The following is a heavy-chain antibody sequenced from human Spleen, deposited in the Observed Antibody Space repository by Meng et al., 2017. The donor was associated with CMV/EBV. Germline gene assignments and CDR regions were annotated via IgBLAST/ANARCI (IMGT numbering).Heavy chain of an antibody. CDR3: ARSADGYCSSTSCYGGGFFDY. CDR2: IKQDGSEK. V-gene: IGHV3-7*01. Sequence: GESLKISCAVSGFTFSNYAMSWVRQAPGKGLEWVANIKQDGSEKYYVDSVKGRFTISRDNAKNSLYLQMNSLRAEDTAVYYCARSADGYCSSTSCYGGGFFDYWGQGTLVTVSS. D-gene: IGHD2-2*01. CDR1: GFTFSNYA. J-gene: IGHJ4*02.